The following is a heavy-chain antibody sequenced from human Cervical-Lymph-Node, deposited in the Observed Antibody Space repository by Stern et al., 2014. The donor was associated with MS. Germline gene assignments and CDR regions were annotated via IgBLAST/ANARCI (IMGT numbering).Heavy chain of an antibody. CDR3: ARSYGAVAGTGSDY. CDR1: GGTFSSYA. J-gene: IGHJ4*02. Sequence: VQLVESGAEVKKPGSSVKVSCKASGGTFSSYAISWVRQAPGQGLEWMGGMIPIFGTANYAQKFQCRVTITADESTSTAYMELSSLRSEDTAVYYCARSYGAVAGTGSDYWGQGTLVTVSS. V-gene: IGHV1-69*01. CDR2: MIPIFGTA. D-gene: IGHD6-19*01.